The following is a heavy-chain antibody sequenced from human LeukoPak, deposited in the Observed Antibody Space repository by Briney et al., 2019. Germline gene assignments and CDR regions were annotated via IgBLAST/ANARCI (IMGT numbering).Heavy chain of an antibody. J-gene: IGHJ4*02. CDR3: ARHATIYGGKLEY. CDR1: GYSFTNYW. Sequence: GGSLKISCKVSGYSFTNYWIGWVRQTPGKGLEWMGIIYPGDSDTRYSPSFQGQVTISADKSISTVYLHWSSLKASDTAMYYCARHATIYGGKLEYWGQGTLVTVSS. D-gene: IGHD3-9*01. V-gene: IGHV5-51*01. CDR2: IYPGDSDT.